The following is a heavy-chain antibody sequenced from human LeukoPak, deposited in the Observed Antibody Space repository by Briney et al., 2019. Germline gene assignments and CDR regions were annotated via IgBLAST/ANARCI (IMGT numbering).Heavy chain of an antibody. V-gene: IGHV4-34*01. Sequence: SETLSLTCAVYGGSFSGYYWSWIRQPPGKGLEWIGEINHSGSTNYNPSLKSRVTISVDTSKNQFSLKLSSVTAADTAVYYCARQGGIVVVPAATCFDYWGQGTLVTVSS. CDR2: INHSGST. J-gene: IGHJ4*02. CDR3: ARQGGIVVVPAATCFDY. CDR1: GGSFSGYY. D-gene: IGHD2-2*01.